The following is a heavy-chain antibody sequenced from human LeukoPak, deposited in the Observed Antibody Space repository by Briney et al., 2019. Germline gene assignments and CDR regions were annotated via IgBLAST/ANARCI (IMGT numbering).Heavy chain of an antibody. J-gene: IGHJ5*02. CDR2: IYYSGST. V-gene: IGHV4-39*07. D-gene: IGHD3-10*01. CDR1: GGSISSSSYY. CDR3: ARDLISMVRGVITGWFDP. Sequence: SETLSLTCTVSGGSISSSSYYWGWIRQPPGKGLEWIGSIYYSGSTYFNPSLKSRVTISVDTSKNQFSLKLSSVTAADTAVYYCARDLISMVRGVITGWFDPWGQGTLVTVSS.